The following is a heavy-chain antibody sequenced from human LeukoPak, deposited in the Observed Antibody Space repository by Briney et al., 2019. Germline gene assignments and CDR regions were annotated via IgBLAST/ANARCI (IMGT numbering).Heavy chain of an antibody. J-gene: IGHJ4*02. CDR1: RFTFSSYA. V-gene: IGHV3-23*01. CDR2: ISGSGGST. D-gene: IGHD6-13*01. Sequence: PGGSLRLSCAASRFTFSSYAMSWVRQAPGKGLEWVSAISGSGGSTYYADSVKGRFTISRDNSKNTLYLQMNSLRAEDTAVYYCAKSLADSSSWPKSDYWGQGTLVTVSS. CDR3: AKSLADSSSWPKSDY.